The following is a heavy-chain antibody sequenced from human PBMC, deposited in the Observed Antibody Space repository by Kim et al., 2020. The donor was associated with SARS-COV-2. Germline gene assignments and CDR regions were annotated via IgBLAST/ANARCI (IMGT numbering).Heavy chain of an antibody. V-gene: IGHV3-30*02. J-gene: IGHJ6*02. Sequence: ADAVKGRITISRDKSRNTLYLQMNSLRAEDTAMYYCATSGSGSYYYYGIDVWGQGTTVTVSS. CDR3: ATSGSGSYYYYGIDV. D-gene: IGHD3-10*01.